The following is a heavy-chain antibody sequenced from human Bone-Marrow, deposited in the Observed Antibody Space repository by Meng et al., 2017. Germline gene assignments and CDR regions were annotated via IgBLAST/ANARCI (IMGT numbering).Heavy chain of an antibody. J-gene: IGHJ4*02. CDR1: GLSFTDAW. CDR2: IKRNSDGGTI. Sequence: GESLKISCVASGLSFTDAWMSWVRQAAGKGLEWVGRIKRNSDGGTIDYAAPVKGRFTISRDDSKNTLYLQMDSLITEDTAVYFCATGAAAADHWGQGTLVTVSS. CDR3: ATGAAAADH. D-gene: IGHD6-13*01. V-gene: IGHV3-15*01.